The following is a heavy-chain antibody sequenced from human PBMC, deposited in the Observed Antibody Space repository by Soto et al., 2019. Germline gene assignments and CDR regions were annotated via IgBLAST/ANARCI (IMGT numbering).Heavy chain of an antibody. CDR1: GYNFMTYW. V-gene: IGHV5-51*01. J-gene: IGHJ3*02. CDR2: IFPGDSDT. CDR3: ATLKRGRNAFDI. Sequence: EVQLLQSGAEVKKPGESLKISCKGYGYNFMTYWIGWVRQMPWNGLEWMGIIFPGDSDTIYSPSLEGQVTMSVDKSSSAAYLQWSSLKASDTGLYYCATLKRGRNAFDICGQGKMVTVSS. D-gene: IGHD1-26*01.